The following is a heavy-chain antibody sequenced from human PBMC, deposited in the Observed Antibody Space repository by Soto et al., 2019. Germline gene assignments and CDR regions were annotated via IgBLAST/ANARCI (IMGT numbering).Heavy chain of an antibody. Sequence: QVQLVQSGAEVKKPGSSVKVSCKASGGTFSSYAISWVRQAPGQGLEWMGGIIPIFGTANYAQKFQGRVTITADESTSTAYMERSSLRSEDTAVYYCARERGGYCTNGVCPSRQYAFDIWGQGTMVTVSS. J-gene: IGHJ3*02. CDR3: ARERGGYCTNGVCPSRQYAFDI. V-gene: IGHV1-69*12. CDR1: GGTFSSYA. D-gene: IGHD2-8*01. CDR2: IIPIFGTA.